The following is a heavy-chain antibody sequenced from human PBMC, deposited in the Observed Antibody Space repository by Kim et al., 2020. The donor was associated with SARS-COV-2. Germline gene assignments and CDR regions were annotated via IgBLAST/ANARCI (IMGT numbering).Heavy chain of an antibody. D-gene: IGHD6-19*01. J-gene: IGHJ6*02. CDR3: AGWSYYGMDV. Sequence: GGSLRLSCAASGFTFDDYAMEWVRQAPGRGLEWVAGITWNSGSIDYADSVKGRFAISRDNAKNSLYVQMNSLRTEDTALYYCAGWSYYGMDVWGQGTTVTVSS. CDR1: GFTFDDYA. CDR2: ITWNSGSI. V-gene: IGHV3-9*01.